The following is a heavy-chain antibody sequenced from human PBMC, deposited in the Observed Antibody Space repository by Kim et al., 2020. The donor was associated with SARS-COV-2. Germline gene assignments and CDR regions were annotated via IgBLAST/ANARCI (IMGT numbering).Heavy chain of an antibody. J-gene: IGHJ4*02. CDR1: GGSISSSSYY. Sequence: SETLSLTCTVSGGSISSSSYYWGWIRQPPGKGLEWIGSIYYSGSTYYNPSLKSRVTISVDTSKNQFSLKLSSVTAADTAVYYCASFYYDSSGYYFSGGDYWGQGTLVTVSS. CDR3: ASFYYDSSGYYFSGGDY. D-gene: IGHD3-22*01. CDR2: IYYSGST. V-gene: IGHV4-39*01.